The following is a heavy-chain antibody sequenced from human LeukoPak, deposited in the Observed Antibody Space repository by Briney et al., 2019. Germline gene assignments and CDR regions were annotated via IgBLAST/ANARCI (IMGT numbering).Heavy chain of an antibody. J-gene: IGHJ4*02. CDR2: I. D-gene: IGHD5-18*01. V-gene: IGHV4-59*05. CDR1: GGSISRYY. CDR3: AREDTPMIIPFDY. Sequence: PSETLSLTCTVSGGSISRYYWSWIRQPAGEGLEWIGSIYYSGSTYYSGNIYYNGSAYYNPSLKSPVTISVDTSKNQFSLKLSSVTAADTAVYYCAREDTPMIIPFDYWGQGTLVTVSS.